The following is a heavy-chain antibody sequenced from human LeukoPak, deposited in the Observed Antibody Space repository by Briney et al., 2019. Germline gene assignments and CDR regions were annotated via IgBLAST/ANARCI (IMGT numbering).Heavy chain of an antibody. CDR2: IKQDGSEK. CDR3: ARDKIVGASYFDY. Sequence: GGSLRLSCAASGFTFNSYWMSWVRQAPGKGLEWVANIKQDGSEKYYVDSVKGRFTISRDNAKNSQYLQMNSLRADDTAVYYCARDKIVGASYFDYWGQGTLVTVSS. CDR1: GFTFNSYW. V-gene: IGHV3-7*01. D-gene: IGHD1-26*01. J-gene: IGHJ4*02.